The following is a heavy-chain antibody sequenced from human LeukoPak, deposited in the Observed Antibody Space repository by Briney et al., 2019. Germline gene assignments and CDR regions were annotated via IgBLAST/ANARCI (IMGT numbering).Heavy chain of an antibody. CDR1: GGSISSSSYY. D-gene: IGHD2-2*01. CDR2: IYYSGST. CDR3: ASRRAVVPAAIAYYYYGMDV. V-gene: IGHV4-39*01. J-gene: IGHJ6*02. Sequence: SEALSLTCTVSGGSISSSSYYWGWIRQPPGKGLEWIGSIYYSGSTYYNPSLKSRVTISVDTSKNQFSLKLSSVTAADTAVYYCASRRAVVPAAIAYYYYGMDVWGQGTTVTVSS.